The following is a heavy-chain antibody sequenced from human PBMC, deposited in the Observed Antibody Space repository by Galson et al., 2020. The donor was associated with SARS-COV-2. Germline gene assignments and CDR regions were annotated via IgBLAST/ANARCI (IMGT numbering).Heavy chain of an antibody. D-gene: IGHD1-26*01. Sequence: GESLKISCKFSGYTLKELSIHWVRQAPGKGLEWMGTFDPEYGDTAYAQRFRGRVTMTEGTSPDTVYMELTSLRSDDTAVYYCTSTSGSAWNNYFDPWGQGTLVTVSS. CDR1: GYTLKELS. CDR2: FDPEYGDT. CDR3: TSTSGSAWNNYFDP. J-gene: IGHJ5*02. V-gene: IGHV1-24*01.